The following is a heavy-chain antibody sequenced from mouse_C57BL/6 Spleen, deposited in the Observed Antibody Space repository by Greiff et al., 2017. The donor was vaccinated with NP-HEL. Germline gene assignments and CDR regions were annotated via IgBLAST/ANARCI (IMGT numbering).Heavy chain of an antibody. CDR1: GYTFTDYY. CDR3: ARKGITTVVGNFDV. CDR2: INPNNGGT. D-gene: IGHD1-1*01. V-gene: IGHV1-26*01. J-gene: IGHJ1*03. Sequence: EVQLQQSGPELVKPGASVKISCKASGYTFTDYYMNWVKQSHGKSLEWIGDINPNNGGTSYNQKFKGKATLTVDKSSSTAYMELRSLTSEDSAVYYCARKGITTVVGNFDVWGTGTTVTVSS.